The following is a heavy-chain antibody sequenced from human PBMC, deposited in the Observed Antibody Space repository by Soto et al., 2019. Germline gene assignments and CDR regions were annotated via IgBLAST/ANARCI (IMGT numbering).Heavy chain of an antibody. Sequence: SETLSLTCAVSGVSISSGNWWTCVRQSPQRGLEYIGEIFHDGTANYYPSFERRVAISVDTSKNQFSLKLTSVTAADTAIYFCARLVYDTRLNYMYFDFWGQGTLVTVSS. V-gene: IGHV4-4*02. CDR3: ARLVYDTRLNYMYFDF. CDR1: GVSISSGNW. CDR2: IFHDGTA. D-gene: IGHD3-10*01. J-gene: IGHJ4*02.